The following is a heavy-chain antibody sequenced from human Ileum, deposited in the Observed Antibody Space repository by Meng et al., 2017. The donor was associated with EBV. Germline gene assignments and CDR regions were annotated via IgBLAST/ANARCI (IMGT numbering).Heavy chain of an antibody. V-gene: IGHV3-23*01. J-gene: IGHJ4*02. D-gene: IGHD2-2*01. CDR2: ITASGGTS. Sequence: GPLLESGGGLLQPGGSLRLSLPASGFNFNIYAINWVRQAPGRGLEWVSGITASGGTSYYADSVKGRFSISRDNSANTVYLQMNSLRAEDTAVYFCSNLPYTYWGQGTLVTVSS. CDR3: SNLPYTY. CDR1: GFNFNIYA.